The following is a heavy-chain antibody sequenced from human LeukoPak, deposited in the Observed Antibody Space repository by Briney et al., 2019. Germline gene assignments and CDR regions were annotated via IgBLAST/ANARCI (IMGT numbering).Heavy chain of an antibody. V-gene: IGHV4-34*01. CDR3: ARVRRLRYFDWYS. Sequence: SETLTLTCAVYGGSFSGYHWSWIRQPPGKGLEWIGEINHSGSTNYNPSLKSRVTISVDTSKNQFSLKLSSVTAADTAVYYCARVRRLRYFDWYSWGQGTLVTVSS. D-gene: IGHD3-9*01. J-gene: IGHJ5*02. CDR2: INHSGST. CDR1: GGSFSGYH.